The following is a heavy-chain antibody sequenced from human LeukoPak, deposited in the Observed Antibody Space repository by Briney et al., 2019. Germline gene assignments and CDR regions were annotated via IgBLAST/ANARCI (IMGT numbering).Heavy chain of an antibody. V-gene: IGHV1-2*02. D-gene: IGHD4-11*01. J-gene: IGHJ4*02. Sequence: ASVKVSCKASGYTFTGYYLHWVRQAPGQGLEWMGWINPNSGGTKYAQKFQGRVTMTRDTSISTAYMELSRLRSDDTAVYYCARVYSNYIEGYFDYWGQGTLVTVSS. CDR3: ARVYSNYIEGYFDY. CDR1: GYTFTGYY. CDR2: INPNSGGT.